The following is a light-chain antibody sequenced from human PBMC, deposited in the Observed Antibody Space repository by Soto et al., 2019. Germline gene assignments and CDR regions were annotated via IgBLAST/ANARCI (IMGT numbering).Light chain of an antibody. CDR2: KAS. CDR1: QSISNY. J-gene: IGKJ1*01. V-gene: IGKV1-5*03. CDR3: LQYNTYSPWT. Sequence: DIQMTQSPSTLSASVGDRVTITCRASQSISNYLAWYQQKPGKAPKVLIYKASSLESGVPSRFSGSGSGTDFTLTIGSLQPDDVATYFCLQYNTYSPWTFGQGTKVEIK.